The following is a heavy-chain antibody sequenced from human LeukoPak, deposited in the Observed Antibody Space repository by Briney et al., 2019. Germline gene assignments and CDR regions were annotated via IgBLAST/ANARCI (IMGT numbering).Heavy chain of an antibody. CDR3: ARASLDY. CDR1: GYSINSGYY. Sequence: SETLSLTCTVSGYSINSGYYWGWIRQPPGKGLEWIGSIYHSGSTYYNPSLKSRVTISVDTSKNQFSLKLSSVTAADTAVYYRARASLDYWGQGTLVTVSS. CDR2: IYHSGST. V-gene: IGHV4-38-2*02. J-gene: IGHJ4*02.